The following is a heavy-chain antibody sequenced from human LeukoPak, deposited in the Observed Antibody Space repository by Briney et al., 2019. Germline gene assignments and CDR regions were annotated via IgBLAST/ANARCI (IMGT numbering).Heavy chain of an antibody. CDR2: IYYSGST. J-gene: IGHJ6*03. D-gene: IGHD5-18*01. Sequence: PSETLSLTCTVSGGSISSYYWSWIRQPPGKGLEWIGYIYYSGSTNYNPSLKSRVTISVDTSKNQFSLKLSSVTAADTAVYYCARGRGYSYGDYYYYYYMDVWGKGTTVTVSS. CDR3: ARGRGYSYGDYYYYYYMDV. V-gene: IGHV4-59*01. CDR1: GGSISSYY.